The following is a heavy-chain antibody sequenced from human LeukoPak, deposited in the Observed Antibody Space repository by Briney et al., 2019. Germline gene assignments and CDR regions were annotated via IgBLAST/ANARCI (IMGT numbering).Heavy chain of an antibody. Sequence: ASVKVSCKASGYTFTSYGISWVRQAPGQGLEWMGWISAYNGNTNYAQKLQGRVTMTTDTSTSTAYMELRSLRSDDTAVYYCARVGGPLLLQQLCWFDPWGQGTLVTVSS. J-gene: IGHJ5*02. D-gene: IGHD6-13*01. CDR3: ARVGGPLLLQQLCWFDP. CDR1: GYTFTSYG. V-gene: IGHV1-18*01. CDR2: ISAYNGNT.